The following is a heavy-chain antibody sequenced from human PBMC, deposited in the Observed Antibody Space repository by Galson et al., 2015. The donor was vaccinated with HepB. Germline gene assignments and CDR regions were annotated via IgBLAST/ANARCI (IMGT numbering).Heavy chain of an antibody. J-gene: IGHJ3*02. V-gene: IGHV1-18*01. CDR3: ARNNSDNNGFDI. Sequence: SVKVSCKASAYTFTNYGISWVRQAPGQGLEWMGWISGYNDDANYAQKLQGRLTMTTDTPTSTAYMELKSLRSDDTAVYYCARNNSDNNGFDIWGQGTMVTISS. D-gene: IGHD1/OR15-1a*01. CDR1: AYTFTNYG. CDR2: ISGYNDDA.